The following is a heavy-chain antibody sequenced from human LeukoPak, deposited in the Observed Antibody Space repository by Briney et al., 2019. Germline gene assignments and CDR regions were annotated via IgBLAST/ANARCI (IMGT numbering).Heavy chain of an antibody. J-gene: IGHJ4*02. Sequence: ASVKVSCKASGYTFTSYGISWVRQAPGQGLEWMGWISAYNGNTNYAQKLRGRVTMTTDTSTSTAYMELRSLRSDDTAVYYCARGYDILTGYYVGSSQRDFDYWGQGTLVTVSS. CDR3: ARGYDILTGYYVGSSQRDFDY. V-gene: IGHV1-18*01. CDR2: ISAYNGNT. CDR1: GYTFTSYG. D-gene: IGHD3-9*01.